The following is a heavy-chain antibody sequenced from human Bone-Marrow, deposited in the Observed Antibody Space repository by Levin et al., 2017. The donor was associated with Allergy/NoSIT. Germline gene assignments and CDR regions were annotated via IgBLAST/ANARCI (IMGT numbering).Heavy chain of an antibody. Sequence: GGSLRLSCAGSGFTFSSYNMNWVRQAPGKGLEWVASMTSSSPYILYADSVRGRFTVSRDNAEHSLHLQMHSLRVDDTAVYYCARELPQRSPEGFDLWGQGTVVTVSS. D-gene: IGHD1-26*01. V-gene: IGHV3-21*01. CDR3: ARELPQRSPEGFDL. J-gene: IGHJ3*01. CDR1: GFTFSSYN. CDR2: MTSSSPYI.